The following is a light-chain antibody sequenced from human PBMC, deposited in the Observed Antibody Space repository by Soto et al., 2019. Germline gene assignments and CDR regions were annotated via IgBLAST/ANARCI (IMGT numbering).Light chain of an antibody. CDR1: KSDIGVYDF. J-gene: IGLJ1*01. CDR2: EVV. CDR3: KSYAGSNTYV. Sequence: QCALTQPPSASGSPGQSVTISCTGTKSDIGVYDFVSWYQHHPGKAPRLIIYEVVQRPSGVPDRFSGSKSGNTASLTVSGLQAADEADYFCKSYAGSNTYVFGSGTKLTVL. V-gene: IGLV2-8*01.